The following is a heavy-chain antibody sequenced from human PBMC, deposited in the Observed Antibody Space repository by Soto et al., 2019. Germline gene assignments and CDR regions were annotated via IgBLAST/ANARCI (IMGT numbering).Heavy chain of an antibody. CDR2: IKQDGSEK. J-gene: IGHJ6*03. V-gene: IGHV3-7*01. Sequence: GGSLRLSCAASGFTFSSYWMSWVRQAPGKGLEWVANIKQDGSEKYYVDSVKGRFTISRDNAKNSLYLQMDSLRAEDTAVYYCARSPERDYMDVWGKGTTVTVSS. D-gene: IGHD1-1*01. CDR3: ARSPERDYMDV. CDR1: GFTFSSYW.